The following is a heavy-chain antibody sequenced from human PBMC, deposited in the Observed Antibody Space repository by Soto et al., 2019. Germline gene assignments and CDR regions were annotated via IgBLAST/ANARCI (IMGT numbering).Heavy chain of an antibody. D-gene: IGHD5-18*01. CDR2: ISSSSSYI. CDR1: VFSFRRDT. Sequence: GGALRLSCATSVFSFRRDTLNSVRQAPVGVLEWVSSISSSSSYIYYADSVKGRFTISRDNAKNSLYLQMNSLRAEDTAVYYCARALHVDTAMVTIYYRMDVWGQGTTLTISS. V-gene: IGHV3-21*01. J-gene: IGHJ6*02. CDR3: ARALHVDTAMVTIYYRMDV.